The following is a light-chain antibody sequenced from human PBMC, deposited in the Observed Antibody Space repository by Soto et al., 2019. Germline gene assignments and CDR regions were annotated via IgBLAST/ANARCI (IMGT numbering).Light chain of an antibody. CDR1: QSVSSK. Sequence: EIVNTQSPATLSVSPGERATLSCRASQSVSSKLAWYQQKPGQAPRVLIYGASTRATGIPARFSGSGSGTEFTLTISSLQSEDFAVYYCQQYNDWPPTWTFGQGTKV. CDR3: QQYNDWPPTWT. CDR2: GAS. V-gene: IGKV3-15*01. J-gene: IGKJ1*01.